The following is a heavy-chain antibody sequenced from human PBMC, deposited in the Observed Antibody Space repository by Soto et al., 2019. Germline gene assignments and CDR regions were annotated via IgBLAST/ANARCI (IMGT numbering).Heavy chain of an antibody. V-gene: IGHV1-58*01. CDR1: GFTCSSSA. CDR2: IDVGSANA. J-gene: IGHJ5*02. CDR3: AKDALRVRGEDWFDP. Sequence: SLKGSGKSSGFTCSSSAVHWVREARGHRLQWIGWIDVGSANATYAQMLQERVTISRDMSTSTAYMELSSLRPEDTAVYYCAKDALRVRGEDWFDPWGQGTLVTVSS. D-gene: IGHD3-10*01.